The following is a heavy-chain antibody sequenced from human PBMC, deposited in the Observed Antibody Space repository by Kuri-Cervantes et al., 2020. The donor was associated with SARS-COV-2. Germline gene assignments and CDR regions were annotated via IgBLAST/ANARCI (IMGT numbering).Heavy chain of an antibody. V-gene: IGHV1-2*02. Sequence: ASVKVSCKASGYTFTSYYMHWVRQAPGQGLEWMGWINPNSGGTNYAQKFQGRVTMTRDTSISTAYMELSRLRSDDTAVYYCARGPTPMDFWSGYYEGVFGYWGQGTLVTVSS. D-gene: IGHD3-3*01. CDR3: ARGPTPMDFWSGYYEGVFGY. J-gene: IGHJ4*02. CDR2: INPNSGGT. CDR1: GYTFTSYY.